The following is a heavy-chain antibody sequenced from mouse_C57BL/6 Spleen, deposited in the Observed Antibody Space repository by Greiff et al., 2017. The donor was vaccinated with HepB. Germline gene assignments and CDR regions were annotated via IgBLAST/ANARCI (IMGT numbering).Heavy chain of an antibody. D-gene: IGHD4-1*01. CDR3: ARDWAWFAY. CDR1: GYTFTDYN. Sequence: EVQRVESGPELVKPGASVKMSCKASGYTFTDYNMHWVKQSHGKSLEWIGYINPNNGGTSYNQKFKGKATLTVNKSSSTAYMELRSLTSEDSAVYYCARDWAWFAYWGQGTLVTVSA. V-gene: IGHV1-22*01. CDR2: INPNNGGT. J-gene: IGHJ3*01.